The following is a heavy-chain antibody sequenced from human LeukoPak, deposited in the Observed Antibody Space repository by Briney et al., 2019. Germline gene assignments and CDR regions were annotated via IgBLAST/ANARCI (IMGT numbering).Heavy chain of an antibody. CDR2: IGSSSSYI. CDR1: AFSFSSYS. D-gene: IGHD3-16*02. J-gene: IGHJ4*01. CDR3: AREGWDYDYVWGSYRWSPSDD. Sequence: GGSLTLSCAASAFSFSSYSMKCVRQAAGEGLEWVSSIGSSSSYIYYADSVKGRFTISRDNAKNSLYLEMNSLRAEDTAVYYCAREGWDYDYVWGSYRWSPSDDWGQGTLVTVSS. V-gene: IGHV3-21*01.